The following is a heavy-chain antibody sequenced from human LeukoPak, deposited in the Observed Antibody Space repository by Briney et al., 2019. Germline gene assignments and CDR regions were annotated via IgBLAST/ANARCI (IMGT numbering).Heavy chain of an antibody. D-gene: IGHD3-22*01. CDR1: GFTFDDYG. CDR3: ARDYYDSSGYYDSFDY. J-gene: IGHJ4*02. V-gene: IGHV3-20*04. CDR2: INWNGGST. Sequence: PGGSLRLSCAASGFTFDDYGTSWVRQAPGKGLEWVSGINWNGGSTGYADSVKGRFTISRDNAKNSLYLQMNSLRAEDTALYYCARDYYDSSGYYDSFDYWGQGTLVTVSS.